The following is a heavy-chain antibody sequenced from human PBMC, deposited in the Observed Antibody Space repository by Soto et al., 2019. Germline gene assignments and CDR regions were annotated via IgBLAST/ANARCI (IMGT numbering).Heavy chain of an antibody. CDR2: IKSKTDGGAT. CDR3: TTLNYGVDV. V-gene: IGHV3-15*01. J-gene: IGHJ6*02. CDR1: GFTFSNTW. Sequence: GGSLRLSCAASGFTFSNTWMSWVRQAPGKGLEWVGHIKSKTDGGATDYAAPVKGRFSVSRDDSKNTLYLQMNSLKTEDTAVYYCTTLNYGVDVWGQETTVTVSS.